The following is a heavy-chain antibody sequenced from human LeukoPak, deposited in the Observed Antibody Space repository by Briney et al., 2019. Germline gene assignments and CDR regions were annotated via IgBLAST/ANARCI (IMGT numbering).Heavy chain of an antibody. J-gene: IGHJ1*01. CDR3: ARDGRNIVVVTAMD. D-gene: IGHD2-21*02. V-gene: IGHV1-46*01. Sequence: ASVKVSCKASGYTFTNYTINWVRQAPGQGLEWMGIINPSGGSTSYAQKFQGRVTMTRDTSTSTVYMELSSLRSEDTTVYYCARDGRNIVVVTAMDGGQGTLVTVSS. CDR1: GYTFTNYT. CDR2: INPSGGST.